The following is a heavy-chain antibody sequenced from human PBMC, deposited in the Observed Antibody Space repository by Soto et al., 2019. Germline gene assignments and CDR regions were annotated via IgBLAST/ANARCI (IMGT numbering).Heavy chain of an antibody. V-gene: IGHV3-23*01. D-gene: IGHD3-10*01. J-gene: IGHJ4*02. Sequence: EVQLLESGGGLVQPGGSLRLSCAASGFTFSSYAMNWVRQAPGKGLEWVSTITSVYNTFYADSVKGRFTISRDNSKNIIYLQMNSLRAEDTAIYSCAKDGAGSFFEYWGQGTLVTVSS. CDR2: ITSVYNT. CDR1: GFTFSSYA. CDR3: AKDGAGSFFEY.